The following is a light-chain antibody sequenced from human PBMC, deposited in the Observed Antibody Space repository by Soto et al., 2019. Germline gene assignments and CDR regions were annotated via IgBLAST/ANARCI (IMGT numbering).Light chain of an antibody. Sequence: EIVMTQSPATLSVSPGETATLSCRASQSVSYNFAWYQQKPGQGPRLLIYGAFTRATGITARFSGSGSETEFTLTISSLQSEDFAVYYCQQYKNWPPLTFGGGTKVEIK. J-gene: IGKJ4*01. CDR2: GAF. CDR3: QQYKNWPPLT. CDR1: QSVSYN. V-gene: IGKV3-15*01.